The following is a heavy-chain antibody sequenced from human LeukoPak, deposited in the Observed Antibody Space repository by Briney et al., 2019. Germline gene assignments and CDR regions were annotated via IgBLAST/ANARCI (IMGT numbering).Heavy chain of an antibody. J-gene: IGHJ4*02. CDR2: INPNSGGT. Sequence: ASVKVSCKASGYTFTGYYMHWVRQAPGQGLEWMGWINPNSGGTNYAQKFQGRVTMTRDTSISTAYMELSRLRSDDTDVYYCARDLSVYGDYAFDYWGQGTLVTVSS. CDR1: GYTFTGYY. CDR3: ARDLSVYGDYAFDY. V-gene: IGHV1-2*02. D-gene: IGHD4-17*01.